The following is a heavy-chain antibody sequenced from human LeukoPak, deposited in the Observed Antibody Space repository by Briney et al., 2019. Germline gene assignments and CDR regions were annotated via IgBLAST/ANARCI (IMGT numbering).Heavy chain of an antibody. CDR3: ARLGGAAAGYYFGY. J-gene: IGHJ4*02. CDR2: IYYSGST. D-gene: IGHD6-13*01. CDR1: GGSISSSSYY. Sequence: PSETLSLTCTVSGGSISSSSYYWGWIRQPPGKGLEWIGSIYYSGSTYYNPSLKSRVTISVDTSKNQFSLKLSSVTAADTAVYYCARLGGAAAGYYFGYWGQGTLVTVSS. V-gene: IGHV4-39*01.